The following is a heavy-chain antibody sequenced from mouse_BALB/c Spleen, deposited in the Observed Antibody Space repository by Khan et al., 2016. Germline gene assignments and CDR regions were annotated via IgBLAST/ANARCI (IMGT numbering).Heavy chain of an antibody. Sequence: QVQLKQSGPGLVEPSQSLSITCTVSGFSLTSYGVHWVRQPPGKGLEWLVVIWSDGSTTYNSALKSRLSISKDNSKSQVFLKMNSLQTDDTAMYYCARRDDGGGAMDYWGQGTSVTVSS. CDR2: IWSDGST. V-gene: IGHV2-6*02. CDR1: GFSLTSYG. CDR3: ARRDDGGGAMDY. J-gene: IGHJ4*01. D-gene: IGHD2-3*01.